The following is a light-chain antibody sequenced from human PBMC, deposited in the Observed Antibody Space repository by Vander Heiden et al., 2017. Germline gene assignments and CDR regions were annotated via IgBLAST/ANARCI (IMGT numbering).Light chain of an antibody. CDR3: QQRSNWLT. V-gene: IGKV3-11*01. CDR1: QSVSSY. J-gene: IGKJ4*01. Sequence: EIALTQSPATLSVSPGERATLSCRASQSVSSYLAWYQQKPGQAPRLLIYDASNRAPGIPARFSGRGSGTDFTLTISSLEPQDIAVYYWQQRSNWLTFGGGTKVEIK. CDR2: DAS.